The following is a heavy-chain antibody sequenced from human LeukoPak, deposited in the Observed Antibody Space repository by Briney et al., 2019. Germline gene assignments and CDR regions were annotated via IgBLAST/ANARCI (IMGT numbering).Heavy chain of an antibody. J-gene: IGHJ4*02. CDR1: GFSSNSYW. CDR3: AREGYYGSGSPPSLYFDY. Sequence: GGSLRLSCAASGFSSNSYWMHWARQAPGKGLVWVARINGDGSSINYADSVKGRFTISRDNSRSTLYLQMNSLRPEDTAIYYCAREGYYGSGSPPSLYFDYWGQGTLVTVSS. D-gene: IGHD3-10*01. CDR2: INGDGSSI. V-gene: IGHV3-74*01.